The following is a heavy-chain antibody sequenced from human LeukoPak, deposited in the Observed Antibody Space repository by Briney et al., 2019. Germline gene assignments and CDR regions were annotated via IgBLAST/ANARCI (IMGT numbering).Heavy chain of an antibody. Sequence: GGSLRLSCAASGFTFSSFAMSWVRQAPGKGLEWVSAISGSGTSTYYADSVKGRFTISRDNSKNTLYLQMNSLTAEDTAVYYCARGVNYDFWSGYYFLGAYYYGMDVWGQGTTVTVSS. V-gene: IGHV3-23*01. D-gene: IGHD3-3*01. CDR3: ARGVNYDFWSGYYFLGAYYYGMDV. CDR1: GFTFSSFA. CDR2: ISGSGTST. J-gene: IGHJ6*02.